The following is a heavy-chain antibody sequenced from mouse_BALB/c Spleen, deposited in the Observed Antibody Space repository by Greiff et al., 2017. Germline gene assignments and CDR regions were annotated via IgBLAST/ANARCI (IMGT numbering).Heavy chain of an antibody. D-gene: IGHD3-2*01. CDR1: GFTFSSFG. CDR2: ISSGSSTI. J-gene: IGHJ2*01. CDR3: ARVLDSSGPYYFDY. Sequence: EVKLMESGGGLVQPGGSRKLSCAASGFTFSSFGMHWVRQAPEKGLEWVAYISSGSSTIYYADTVKGRFTISRDNPKNTLFLQMTSLRSEDTAMYYCARVLDSSGPYYFDYWGQGTTLTVSS. V-gene: IGHV5-17*02.